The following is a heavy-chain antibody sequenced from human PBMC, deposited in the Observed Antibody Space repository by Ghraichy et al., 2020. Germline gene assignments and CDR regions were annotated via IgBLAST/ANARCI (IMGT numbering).Heavy chain of an antibody. D-gene: IGHD2-15*01. V-gene: IGHV4-59*13. CDR2: VSVNGIT. J-gene: IGHJ3*02. CDR3: ARGRLIGLGDAFDI. Sequence: QAPEEKREGIGYVSVNGITDYKPSLKSRVTISIDTSKSQFSLKLTSVTVADTAVYYCARGRLIGLGDAFDIWSLGTVVTVSS.